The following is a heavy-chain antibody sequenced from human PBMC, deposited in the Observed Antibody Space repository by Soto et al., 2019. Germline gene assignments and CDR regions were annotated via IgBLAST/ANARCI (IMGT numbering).Heavy chain of an antibody. J-gene: IGHJ6*02. V-gene: IGHV1-46*01. CDR3: ARDQGYSYDDYYYYGMDV. D-gene: IGHD5-18*01. CDR1: GYTFTRYY. CDR2: INPSGGNT. Sequence: ASVKVSCKASGYTFTRYYLHWVRQAPGQGLEWMGMINPSGGNTSYAQKFQGRVTMTRDTSTSTVYMELSSLRSEDTAVYFCARDQGYSYDDYYYYGMDVWGQGTTVTVSS.